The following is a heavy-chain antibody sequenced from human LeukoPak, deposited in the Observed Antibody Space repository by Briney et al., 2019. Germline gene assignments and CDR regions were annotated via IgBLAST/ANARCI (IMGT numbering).Heavy chain of an antibody. J-gene: IGHJ4*02. CDR1: GFTFSSYF. V-gene: IGHV3-23*01. CDR2: IRIVGDEGI. D-gene: IGHD1-26*01. Sequence: GGSLRLSCAASGFTFSSYFMSWVRQAPGKGLEWVLTIRIVGDEGIHYADSVKGRFTISRDDAKNTLYLQMSSLRADDTAVYYCAKDHTGSHYRHDFWGQGTLVTVSS. CDR3: AKDHTGSHYRHDF.